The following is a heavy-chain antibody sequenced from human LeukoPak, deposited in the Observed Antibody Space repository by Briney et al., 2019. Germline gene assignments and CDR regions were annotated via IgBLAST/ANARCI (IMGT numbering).Heavy chain of an antibody. V-gene: IGHV3-7*01. CDR2: IKDDGSDT. J-gene: IGHJ6*03. CDR1: GFDFSTFW. Sequence: PGGSLSLSCAGPGFDFSTFWMTWVRQAPGKGLEWVATIKDDGSDTYYVDSLKGRFTISRDNAKNSVNLQMKSLRVEDTAVYVCARVFGYYYYYMDVWGKGTTVTVSS. CDR3: ARVFGYYYYYMDV. D-gene: IGHD3-3*01.